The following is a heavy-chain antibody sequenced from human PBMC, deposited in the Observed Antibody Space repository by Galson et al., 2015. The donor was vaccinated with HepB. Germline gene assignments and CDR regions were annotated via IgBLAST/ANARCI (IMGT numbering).Heavy chain of an antibody. V-gene: IGHV3-23*01. CDR3: AKPSEMATITSYFDY. CDR1: GFTFSSYA. D-gene: IGHD5-24*01. Sequence: SLRLSCAASGFTFSSYAMSWVRQAPGKGLEWVSAISGSGGNTYYADSVKGRFTISRDNSKNTLYLQMNSLRAEDTAVYYCAKPSEMATITSYFDYWGQGTLVTVSS. CDR2: ISGSGGNT. J-gene: IGHJ4*02.